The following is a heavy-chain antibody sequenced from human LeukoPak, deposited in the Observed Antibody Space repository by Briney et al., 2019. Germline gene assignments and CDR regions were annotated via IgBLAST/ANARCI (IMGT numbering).Heavy chain of an antibody. V-gene: IGHV3-23*01. CDR2: IRASGSTA. Sequence: GGSLRLSCSASGFTFSSYAMSWVRQAPGKGLEWVSAIRASGSTAYYADSVKGRFTISGDNSKNTLYLQMNSLRAEDTAVYYCAKVWAHDGSGNPYWHFDLWGRGTLVTVSS. CDR1: GFTFSSYA. D-gene: IGHD3-10*01. CDR3: AKVWAHDGSGNPYWHFDL. J-gene: IGHJ2*01.